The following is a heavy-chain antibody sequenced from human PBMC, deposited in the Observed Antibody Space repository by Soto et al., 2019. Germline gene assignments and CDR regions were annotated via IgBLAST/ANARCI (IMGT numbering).Heavy chain of an antibody. CDR2: ISGNGGST. CDR3: ARRGYGLYFDY. V-gene: IGHV3-64*01. Sequence: EVQLVESGGGLVQPGGSLRLSCAASGFTFSSYAMHWVRQAPGKGLEYVSAISGNGGSTYYANSVKGRFTISRDNSKITLYVQMGSLRVEDMAVYYCARRGYGLYFDYWGQGTLVTVSS. CDR1: GFTFSSYA. J-gene: IGHJ4*02. D-gene: IGHD3-10*01.